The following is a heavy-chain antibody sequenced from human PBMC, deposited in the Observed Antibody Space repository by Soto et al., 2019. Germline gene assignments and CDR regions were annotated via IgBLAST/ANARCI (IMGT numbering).Heavy chain of an antibody. CDR2: IYSGGST. V-gene: IGHV3-66*01. J-gene: IGHJ4*02. Sequence: GGSLRLSCAASGFTVSSNYMSWVRQAPGKGLEWVSVIYSGGSTYYADSVKGRFTISRDNSKNTLYLQMNSLRAEDTAVYYCAGEYSSSSTFDYWGQGTLVTVSS. D-gene: IGHD6-6*01. CDR1: GFTVSSNY. CDR3: AGEYSSSSTFDY.